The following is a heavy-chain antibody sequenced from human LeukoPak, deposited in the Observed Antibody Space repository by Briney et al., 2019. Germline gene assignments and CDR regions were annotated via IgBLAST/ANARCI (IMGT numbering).Heavy chain of an antibody. CDR1: GFTFSSYA. CDR3: AKDRVVVVVAATYWFDP. CDR2: ISGSGGST. J-gene: IGHJ5*02. Sequence: GGFLGLSCAASGFTFSSYAMSWVRQAPGKGLEWVSAISGSGGSTYYADSVKGRFTISRDNSKNTLYLQMNSLRAEDTAVYYCAKDRVVVVVAATYWFDPWGQGTLVTVSS. D-gene: IGHD2-15*01. V-gene: IGHV3-23*01.